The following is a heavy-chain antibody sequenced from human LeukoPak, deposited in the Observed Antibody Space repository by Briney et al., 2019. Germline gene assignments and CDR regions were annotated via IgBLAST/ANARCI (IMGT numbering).Heavy chain of an antibody. Sequence: ASVKVSCKVSGYTLTELSMHWVRQAPGKGLEWMGGFDPEDGETIYAQKFQGRVTMTEDTSTDTAYMELSSLRSEDTAVYYCARANLRYFDWLFPSYYYGMDVWGQGTTVTVSS. CDR2: FDPEDGET. CDR1: GYTLTELS. J-gene: IGHJ6*02. V-gene: IGHV1-24*01. D-gene: IGHD3-9*01. CDR3: ARANLRYFDWLFPSYYYGMDV.